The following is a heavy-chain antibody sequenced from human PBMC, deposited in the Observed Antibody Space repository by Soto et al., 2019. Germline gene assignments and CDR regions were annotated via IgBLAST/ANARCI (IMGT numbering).Heavy chain of an antibody. Sequence: SETLSLTCTVSGGSTSSGRYYWGWIRQHPGKGLEWIGYINYSGSTYYNPSLKSRVTISVDTSKNQFSLKLSSVTAADAAVYYCARYYGDYRNWFDPWGQGTLVTVS. D-gene: IGHD4-17*01. CDR2: INYSGST. J-gene: IGHJ5*02. CDR1: GGSTSSGRYY. V-gene: IGHV4-31*03. CDR3: ARYYGDYRNWFDP.